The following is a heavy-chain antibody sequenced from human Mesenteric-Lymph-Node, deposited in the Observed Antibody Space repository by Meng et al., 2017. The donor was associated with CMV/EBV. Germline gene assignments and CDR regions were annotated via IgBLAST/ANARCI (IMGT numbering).Heavy chain of an antibody. V-gene: IGHV3-30-3*01. CDR2: ISSDGSNK. J-gene: IGHJ6*02. D-gene: IGHD3-10*01. CDR1: GFTFSNSW. Sequence: GESLKISCSASGFTFSNSWMTWVRQAPGKGLEWVALISSDGSNKYYADSVKGRFTISRDNAKNSLYLQMNSLRAEDTAVYYCARDRVRAGGSGSTPYYYYYYGMDVWGQGTTVTVSS. CDR3: ARDRVRAGGSGSTPYYYYYYGMDV.